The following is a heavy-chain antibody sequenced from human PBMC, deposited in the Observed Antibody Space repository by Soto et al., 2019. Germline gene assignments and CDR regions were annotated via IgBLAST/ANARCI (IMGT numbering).Heavy chain of an antibody. CDR1: GQYIKSNFW. V-gene: IGHV4-59*01. J-gene: IGHJ4*02. Sequence: PSETLSLTCLVSGQYIKSNFWWAWVRQSPGRGLEWIGFIYYSGSTNYNPSFKSRVTISVDTSKNQFSLKLSSVTAADTAVYYCASAPMVRGVITTLDYWGQGTLVTVSS. CDR3: ASAPMVRGVITTLDY. D-gene: IGHD3-10*01. CDR2: IYYSGST.